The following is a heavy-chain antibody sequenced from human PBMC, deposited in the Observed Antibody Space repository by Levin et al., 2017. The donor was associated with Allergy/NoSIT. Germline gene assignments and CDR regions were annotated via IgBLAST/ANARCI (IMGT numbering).Heavy chain of an antibody. CDR3: ARDREYSSGWYPPYYYYGMDV. Sequence: SCAASGFTFSSYAMHWVRQAPGKGLEWVAVISYDGSNKYYADSVKGRFTISRDNSKNTLYLQMNSLRAEDTAVYYCARDREYSSGWYPPYYYYGMDVWGQGTTVTVSS. J-gene: IGHJ6*02. CDR1: GFTFSSYA. V-gene: IGHV3-30-3*01. D-gene: IGHD6-19*01. CDR2: ISYDGSNK.